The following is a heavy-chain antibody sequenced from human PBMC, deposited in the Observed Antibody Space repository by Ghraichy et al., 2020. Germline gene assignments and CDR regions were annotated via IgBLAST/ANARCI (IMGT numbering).Heavy chain of an antibody. J-gene: IGHJ3*02. CDR2: ISATDGST. V-gene: IGHV3-23*01. CDR1: GFTFSNYA. CDR3: AKVGYCSSTSCYWGTFDI. Sequence: GGSLRLSCAASGFTFSNYAMNWVRQAPGKGLEWVSSISATDGSTHYVDSVKGRFIISRDNSKNTLYLQMNSLRAEDTALYYCAKVGYCSSTSCYWGTFDIWGQGTIVPSLQ. D-gene: IGHD2-2*01.